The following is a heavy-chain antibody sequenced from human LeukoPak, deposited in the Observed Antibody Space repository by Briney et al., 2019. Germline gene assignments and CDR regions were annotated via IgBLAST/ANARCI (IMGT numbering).Heavy chain of an antibody. J-gene: IGHJ6*03. CDR1: GYTFTGYY. D-gene: IGHD1-14*01. V-gene: IGHV1-2*02. CDR2: INPTSGGT. Sequence: ASVKVSCKASGYTFTGYYMHWVRQAPGQGLEWMGWINPTSGGTNYAQKFQGRVTMTRDTSISTAYMELSRLRSDDRAVYSCARVGPWVNPDYYYYYMDVWGKVTTVTVSS. CDR3: ARVGPWVNPDYYYYYMDV.